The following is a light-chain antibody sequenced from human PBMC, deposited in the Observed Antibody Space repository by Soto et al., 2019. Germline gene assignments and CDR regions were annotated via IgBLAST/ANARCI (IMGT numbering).Light chain of an antibody. CDR3: QQYGDSPLT. CDR2: GAS. V-gene: IGKV3-20*01. CDR1: QTVTSDY. Sequence: EIVLTHSPGTLSLSPGERATLSCRASQTVTSDYLAWYQQKPGQAPRLLIYGASDRATGIPDSFSASGSGTDFTLTISRLAPQDFAIYYCQQYGDSPLTFGGGTRVDIK. J-gene: IGKJ4*01.